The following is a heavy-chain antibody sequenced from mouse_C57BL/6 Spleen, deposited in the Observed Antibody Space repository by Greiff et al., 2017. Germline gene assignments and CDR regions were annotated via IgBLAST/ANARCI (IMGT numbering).Heavy chain of an antibody. CDR3: AREGGYYAMDY. CDR1: GFTFSSCA. J-gene: IGHJ4*01. Sequence: EVKLVESGGGLVKPGGSLKLSCAASGFTFSSCAMSWVRQTPEKRLEWVATISDGGSYTYYPDNVKGRFTISRDNAKNNLYLQMSHLKSEDTAMYYCAREGGYYAMDYWGQGTSVTVSS. V-gene: IGHV5-4*01. CDR2: ISDGGSYT.